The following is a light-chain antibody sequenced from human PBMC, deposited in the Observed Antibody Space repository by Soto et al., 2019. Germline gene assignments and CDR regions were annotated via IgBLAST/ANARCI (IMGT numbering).Light chain of an antibody. CDR2: DAS. CDR3: QQRSNWPSIT. Sequence: EFVLTPSPGTLSLSPGERATLSCRASQTVRNNYLAWYQQKPGQAPRLLIYDASNRATGIPARFSGSGSGTDFTLTISSLEPEDFAVYYCQQRSNWPSITFGQGTRLEIK. CDR1: QTVRNNY. J-gene: IGKJ5*01. V-gene: IGKV3-11*01.